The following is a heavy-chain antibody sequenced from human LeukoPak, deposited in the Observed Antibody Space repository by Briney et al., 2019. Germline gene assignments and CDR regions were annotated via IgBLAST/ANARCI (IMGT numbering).Heavy chain of an antibody. V-gene: IGHV3-21*01. CDR2: ISSSSSYI. CDR3: ARGHYDYVWGCYRADY. CDR1: GFPFSSYS. D-gene: IGHD3-16*02. Sequence: GGSLRLSCAASGFPFSSYSLNWVRQAPGKGLEWVSSISSSSSYIYYADSVKGRFTISRDNAKNSLYLQMNSLRAEDTAVYYCARGHYDYVWGCYRADYWGQGTLVTVSS. J-gene: IGHJ4*02.